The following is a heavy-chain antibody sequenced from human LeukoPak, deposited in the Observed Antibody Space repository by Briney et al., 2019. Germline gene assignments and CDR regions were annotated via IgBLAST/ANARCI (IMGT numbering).Heavy chain of an antibody. CDR2: IDGVGTGA. J-gene: IGHJ4*02. V-gene: IGHV3-23*01. CDR1: GFTFNYNA. CDR3: ARDYGDYFTYFDY. D-gene: IGHD4-17*01. Sequence: GASLRLSCAASGFTFNYNAMSWVRQAPGKGLQWVSTIDGVGTGAYYADSVKGRFTISRDNAKNTLYLQMNSLRAEDTAVYYCARDYGDYFTYFDYWGQGTLVTVSS.